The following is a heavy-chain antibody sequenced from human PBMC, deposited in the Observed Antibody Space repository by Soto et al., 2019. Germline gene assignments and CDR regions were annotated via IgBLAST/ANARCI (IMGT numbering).Heavy chain of an antibody. D-gene: IGHD1-26*01. CDR2: TRNKANSYTT. Sequence: EVQLVESGGGLVQPGGSLRLSCAASGFTFSDHYMDWVRQAPGKGLEWVGRTRNKANSYTTEYAASVKGRFTISRDDSKNSLYLQMNSLKTADTAVYYCATVSGSGSYYFDYWGQGTLVTVSS. J-gene: IGHJ4*02. CDR1: GFTFSDHY. CDR3: ATVSGSGSYYFDY. V-gene: IGHV3-72*01.